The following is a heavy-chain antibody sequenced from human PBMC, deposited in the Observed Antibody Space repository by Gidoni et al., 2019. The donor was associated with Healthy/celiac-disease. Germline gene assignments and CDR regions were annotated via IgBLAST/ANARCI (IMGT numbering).Heavy chain of an antibody. J-gene: IGHJ6*02. CDR3: ARGGSYDNYYYYGMDV. Sequence: QVQLVQSGAEVKKPGASVKVSCKASGSTFTSYAMHWVRQAPGQRLEWMGWINAGNGNTKYSQKFQGRVTITRDTSASTAYMELSSLRSEDTAVYYCARGGSYDNYYYYGMDVWGQGTTVTVSS. CDR2: INAGNGNT. D-gene: IGHD3-16*01. CDR1: GSTFTSYA. V-gene: IGHV1-3*01.